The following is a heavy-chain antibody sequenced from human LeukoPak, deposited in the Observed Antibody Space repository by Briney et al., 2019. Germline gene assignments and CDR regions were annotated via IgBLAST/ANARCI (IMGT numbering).Heavy chain of an antibody. V-gene: IGHV3-74*01. CDR3: ARGPYSAAGSFDY. CDR2: ISIDGGDT. D-gene: IGHD3-10*01. CDR1: GCSLSSNW. J-gene: IGHJ4*02. Sequence: GGSLRLSRAASGCSLSSNWMHWVRQAPGKGLVWVSRISIDGGDTVYADSVKGRFTVSRDNAKDTLYLQMNSLRVEDTAVYYCARGPYSAAGSFDYWGQGTLVTVSS.